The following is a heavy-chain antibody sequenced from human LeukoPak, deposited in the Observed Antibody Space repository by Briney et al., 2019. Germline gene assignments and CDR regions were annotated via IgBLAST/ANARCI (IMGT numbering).Heavy chain of an antibody. CDR3: ARGYALLWFGELLGNNWFDP. J-gene: IGHJ5*02. CDR2: INHSGST. V-gene: IGHV4-34*01. CDR1: GGSFSGYY. D-gene: IGHD3-10*01. Sequence: SETLSLTXAVYGGSFSGYYWSWIRQPPGKGLEWIGEINHSGSTNYNPSLKSRVTISVDTSKNQFSLKLSSVTAADTAVYYCARGYALLWFGELLGNNWFDPWGQGTLVTVSS.